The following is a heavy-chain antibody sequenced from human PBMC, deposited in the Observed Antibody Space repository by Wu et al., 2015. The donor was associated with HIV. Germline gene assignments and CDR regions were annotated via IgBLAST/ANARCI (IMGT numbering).Heavy chain of an antibody. CDR3: ARVFVVVPAGFSGEITAFDI. CDR2: ISPDSGGT. J-gene: IGHJ3*02. Sequence: GASVKVSCEASGYIFSGHYMNWVRQAPGQGLEWMGWISPDSGGTRYAEKFQGRVTMTSDTSINTAYMELSSLRSDDTAVYYCARVFVVVPAGFSGEITAFDIWGQGTMVAVSS. CDR1: GYIFSGHY. D-gene: IGHD2-2*01. V-gene: IGHV1-2*02.